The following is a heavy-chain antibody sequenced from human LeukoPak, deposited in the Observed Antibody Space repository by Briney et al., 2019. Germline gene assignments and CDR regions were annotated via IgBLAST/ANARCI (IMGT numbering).Heavy chain of an antibody. Sequence: GGSLRLSCAASGFTFSGYAITWVRQAPGKGLEWVSAITGSGTTTYYADSVKGRFTISRDNAKNSLYLQMNSLRAEDTAVYYCARDLGSVLRFLEWSDYWGQGTLVTVSS. J-gene: IGHJ4*02. CDR3: ARDLGSVLRFLEWSDY. V-gene: IGHV3-23*01. D-gene: IGHD3-3*01. CDR2: ITGSGTTT. CDR1: GFTFSGYA.